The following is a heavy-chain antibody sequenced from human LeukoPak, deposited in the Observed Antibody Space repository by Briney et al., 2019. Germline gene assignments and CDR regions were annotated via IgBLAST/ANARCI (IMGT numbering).Heavy chain of an antibody. CDR3: ARDPFYGDYHVGGHWFDP. D-gene: IGHD4-17*01. CDR2: INPIGGST. CDR1: GYTFTSYY. V-gene: IGHV1-46*01. J-gene: IGHJ5*02. Sequence: ASVKVSCKASGYTFTSYYMHWVRQAPGQGLEWMGIINPIGGSTSYAQKFQGRVTMTRDTSTSTVYMELSSLRSEDTAVYYCARDPFYGDYHVGGHWFDPWGQGTLVTVSS.